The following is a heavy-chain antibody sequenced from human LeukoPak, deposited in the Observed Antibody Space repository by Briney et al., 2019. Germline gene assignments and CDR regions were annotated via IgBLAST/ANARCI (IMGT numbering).Heavy chain of an antibody. CDR3: ARDLYGDYPDP. J-gene: IGHJ5*02. CDR2: IYYSGST. D-gene: IGHD4-17*01. CDR1: GGSISSGDYY. Sequence: SPSETLSLTCTVSGGSISSGDYYWSWIRQPPGKGLEWIGYIYYSGSTYYNPSLKSRVTTSVDTSKNQFSLKLSSVTAADTAVYYCARDLYGDYPDPWGQGTLVTVSS. V-gene: IGHV4-30-4*01.